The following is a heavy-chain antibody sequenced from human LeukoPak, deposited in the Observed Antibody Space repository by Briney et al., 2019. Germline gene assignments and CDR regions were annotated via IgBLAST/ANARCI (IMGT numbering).Heavy chain of an antibody. CDR1: GFTFSSYA. D-gene: IGHD4-17*01. CDR3: ARDPPVTNYYYGMDV. CDR2: ISGSGGST. J-gene: IGHJ6*02. V-gene: IGHV3-23*01. Sequence: SGGYLRLSCAASGFTFSSYAMSWVRQAPGKGLEWVSAISGSGGSTYYADSVKGRFTISRDNAKNSLYLQMNSLRAEDTAVYYCARDPPVTNYYYGMDVWGQGTTVTVSS.